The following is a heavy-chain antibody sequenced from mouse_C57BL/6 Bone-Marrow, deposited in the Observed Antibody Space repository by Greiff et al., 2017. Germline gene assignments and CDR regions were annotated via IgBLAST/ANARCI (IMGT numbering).Heavy chain of an antibody. CDR2: IWSGGST. Sequence: QVQLQQSGPGLVQPSQSLSITCTVSGFSLTSYGVHWVRQSPGKGLEWLGVIWSGGSTDNNAAFISRLSISKDNSKSQVFFKMNSLQADDTAIYYCARNSSSYAMDYWGQGTSVTVSS. CDR3: ARNSSSYAMDY. CDR1: GFSLTSYG. J-gene: IGHJ4*01. V-gene: IGHV2-2*01.